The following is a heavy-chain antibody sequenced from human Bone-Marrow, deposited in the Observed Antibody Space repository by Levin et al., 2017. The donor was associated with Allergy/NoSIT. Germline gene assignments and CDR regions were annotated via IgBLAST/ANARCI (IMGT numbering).Heavy chain of an antibody. CDR2: ISYDGSNK. CDR1: GFTFSSYG. J-gene: IGHJ4*02. V-gene: IGHV3-30*18. Sequence: GGSLRLSCAASGFTFSSYGMHWVRQAPGKGLEWVAVISYDGSNKYYADSVKGRFTISRDNSKNTLYLQMNSLRAEDTAVYYCAKDYCGGDCYHPYYFDYWGQGTLVTVS. CDR3: AKDYCGGDCYHPYYFDY. D-gene: IGHD2-21*01.